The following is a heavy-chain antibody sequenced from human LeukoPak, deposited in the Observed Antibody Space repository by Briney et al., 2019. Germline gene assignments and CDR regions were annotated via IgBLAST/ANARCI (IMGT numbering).Heavy chain of an antibody. J-gene: IGHJ6*02. V-gene: IGHV1-18*01. CDR3: ARPPYDFWSGYSYYYYGMDV. CDR2: ISAYNGNT. Sequence: ASVKVSCKASGYTFTSYGISWVRQAPGQGLEWMGWISAYNGNTNYAQKLQGRVTMTTDTSTSTAYMELRSLRSDDTAVYYCARPPYDFWSGYSYYYYGMDVWGQGTTVTVSS. CDR1: GYTFTSYG. D-gene: IGHD3-3*01.